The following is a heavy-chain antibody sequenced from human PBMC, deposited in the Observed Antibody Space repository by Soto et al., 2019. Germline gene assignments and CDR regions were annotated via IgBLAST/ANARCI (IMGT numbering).Heavy chain of an antibody. CDR2: MNPNSGNT. Sequence: ASVKVSCKASGYTFTSYVINWVRQATGQGLEWMGWMNPNSGNTGYAQKFQGRVTMTRNTSISTAYMELSSLRSEDTAVYYCARGSYGSGSYGVDMDVWGKGTTVTVSS. V-gene: IGHV1-8*01. CDR1: GYTFTSYV. J-gene: IGHJ6*03. CDR3: ARGSYGSGSYGVDMDV. D-gene: IGHD3-10*01.